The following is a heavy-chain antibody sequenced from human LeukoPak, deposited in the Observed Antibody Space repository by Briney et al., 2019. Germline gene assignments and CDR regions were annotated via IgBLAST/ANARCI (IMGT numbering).Heavy chain of an antibody. CDR2: IYHSGTT. V-gene: IGHV4-30-2*06. CDR1: GGSISSGGYS. CDR3: ARWGGYTAIDY. Sequence: SETLSLTCAVFGGSISSGGYSWTWIRQSPGKGLEWIGYIYHSGTTYFNLSLNSRVTMSVDRSKNQFSLRLNSVTAADTAVYYCARWGGYTAIDYWGQGTLVTVSS. J-gene: IGHJ4*02. D-gene: IGHD5-18*01.